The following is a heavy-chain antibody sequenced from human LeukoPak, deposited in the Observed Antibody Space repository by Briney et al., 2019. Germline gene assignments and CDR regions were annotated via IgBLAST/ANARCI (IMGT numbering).Heavy chain of an antibody. CDR2: IYYSGST. Sequence: SETLSLTCTVSGGSISSYYWSWIRQPPGKGLEWIGYIYYSGSTNYNPSLKSRVTISVDTSKNQFSLKLSSVTAADTAVYYCAREPPYYDILTGYSTLFYFDYWGQGTLVTVSS. CDR3: AREPPYYDILTGYSTLFYFDY. V-gene: IGHV4-59*12. CDR1: GGSISSYY. D-gene: IGHD3-9*01. J-gene: IGHJ4*02.